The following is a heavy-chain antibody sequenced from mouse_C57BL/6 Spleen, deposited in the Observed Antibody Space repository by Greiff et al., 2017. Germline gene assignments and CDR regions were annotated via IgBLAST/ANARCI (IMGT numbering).Heavy chain of an antibody. D-gene: IGHD1-1*01. CDR1: GYTFTDYY. Sequence: VQLQQSGPELVKPGASVKISCKASGYTFTDYYMNWVKQSHGKSLEWIGDINPNNGGTSYTQKFKGKATLTVDKSSSTAYMELRSLTSEDSAVYYCARRGDYYYGSSYFDVWGTGTTVTVSS. J-gene: IGHJ1*03. CDR2: INPNNGGT. CDR3: ARRGDYYYGSSYFDV. V-gene: IGHV1-26*01.